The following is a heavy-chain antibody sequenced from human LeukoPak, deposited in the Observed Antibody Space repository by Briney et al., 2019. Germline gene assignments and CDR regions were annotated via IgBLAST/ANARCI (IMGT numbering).Heavy chain of an antibody. CDR2: IIPISATI. D-gene: IGHD6-13*01. Sequence: ASVKVSCKASGGTFTNYAITWVRQAPGQGLEWMGGIIPISATIHYAQSFQGRVTITTDESVKTAYMELSSLRSEDTAVYYCAAADEDLAAAGIGNYWGQGTLVTVSS. J-gene: IGHJ4*02. V-gene: IGHV1-69*05. CDR3: AAADEDLAAAGIGNY. CDR1: GGTFTNYA.